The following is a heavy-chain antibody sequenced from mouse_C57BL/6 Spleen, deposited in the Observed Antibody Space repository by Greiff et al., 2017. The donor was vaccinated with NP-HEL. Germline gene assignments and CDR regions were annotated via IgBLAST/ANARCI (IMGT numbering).Heavy chain of an antibody. CDR1: GYTFTSYW. CDR2: IYPGSGST. CDR3: ARRGMDY. Sequence: QVHVKQPGAELVKPGASVKMSCKASGYTFTSYWITWEKQRPGQGLEWIGDIYPGSGSTNYNEKFKSKATLTVDTSSSTAYMQLSSLTSEDSAVYYCARRGMDYWGQGTSVTVSS. J-gene: IGHJ4*01. V-gene: IGHV1-55*01.